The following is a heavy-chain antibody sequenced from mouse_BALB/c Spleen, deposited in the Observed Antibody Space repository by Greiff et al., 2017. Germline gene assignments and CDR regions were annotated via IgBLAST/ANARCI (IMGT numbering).Heavy chain of an antibody. D-gene: IGHD1-2*01. CDR1: GYSITSDYA. Sequence: EVMLVESGPGLVKPSQSLSLTCTVTGYSITSDYAWNWIRQFPGNKLEWMGYISYSGSTSYNPSLKSRISITRDTSKNQFFLQLNSVTTEDTATYYCARRSLPFYFDYWGQGTTLTVSS. J-gene: IGHJ2*01. CDR3: ARRSLPFYFDY. CDR2: ISYSGST. V-gene: IGHV3-2*02.